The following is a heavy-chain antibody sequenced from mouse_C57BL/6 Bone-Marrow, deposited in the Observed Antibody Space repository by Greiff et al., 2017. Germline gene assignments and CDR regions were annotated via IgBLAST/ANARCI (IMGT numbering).Heavy chain of an antibody. D-gene: IGHD1-1*01. CDR1: DSEVFPIAY. CDR3: ARRGYYYGSSYWYFDV. V-gene: IGHV15-2*01. J-gene: IGHJ1*03. Sequence: VQLVESGSELRSPGSSVKLSCKDFDSEVFPIAYMSWVRQKPGHGFEWIGGILPSIGRTIYGEKFEDKATLDADTLSNTAYLELNSLTSEDSAIYYCARRGYYYGSSYWYFDVWGTGTTVTVSS. CDR2: ILPSIGRT.